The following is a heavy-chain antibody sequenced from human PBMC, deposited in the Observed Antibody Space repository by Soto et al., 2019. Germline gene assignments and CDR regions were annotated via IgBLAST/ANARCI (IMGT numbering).Heavy chain of an antibody. CDR3: PRAQKRVVAGVWFDP. D-gene: IGHD2-15*01. CDR1: GGSIRNGGYC. CDR2: IYYSGST. J-gene: IGHJ5*02. V-gene: IGHV4-31*03. Sequence: SETLSLTCTVSGGSIRNGGYCWSWISKHPGKGLEWIGYIYYSGSTYYNPSLKSRVTISVDTSKNQFSLKLSSVTAADTAVYYCPRAQKRVVAGVWFDPWGQGTLVTGSS.